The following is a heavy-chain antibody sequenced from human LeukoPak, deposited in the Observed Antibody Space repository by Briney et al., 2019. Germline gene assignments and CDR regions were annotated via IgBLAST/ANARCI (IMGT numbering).Heavy chain of an antibody. CDR2: IYPGDSDT. V-gene: IGHV5-51*01. D-gene: IGHD6-19*01. J-gene: IGHJ6*04. CDR1: GSRFTSYW. CDR3: ARFESSDYYGMDV. Sequence: GAALKTSYKGAGSRFTSYWIGWGRRMPGKGVGWRGIIYPGDSDTRYSPSFQGQVTISADKSISTAYLQWSSLKASDTAMYYCARFESSDYYGMDVWGKGTTVTVSS.